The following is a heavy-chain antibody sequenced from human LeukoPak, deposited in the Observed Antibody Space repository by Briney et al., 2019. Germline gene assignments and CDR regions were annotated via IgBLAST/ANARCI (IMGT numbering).Heavy chain of an antibody. CDR3: ARAYSGYDRFDY. CDR2: IYYSGST. J-gene: IGHJ4*02. D-gene: IGHD5-12*01. Sequence: KSSETLSLTCTVSGGSISSYYWSWIRQPPGKGLEWIGYIYYSGSTNYNPSLKSRVTISVDTSKNQFSLKLSSVTAADTAVYYCARAYSGYDRFDYWGQGTLVTVSS. CDR1: GGSISSYY. V-gene: IGHV4-59*01.